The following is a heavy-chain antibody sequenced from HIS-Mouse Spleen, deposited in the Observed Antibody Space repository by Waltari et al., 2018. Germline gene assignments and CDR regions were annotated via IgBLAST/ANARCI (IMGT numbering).Heavy chain of an antibody. D-gene: IGHD6-13*01. J-gene: IGHJ2*01. CDR3: AREIPYSSSWYDWYFDL. CDR2: IYYSGST. CDR1: GGTISSSIYY. V-gene: IGHV4-39*07. Sequence: LQLQESGPGLVKPSETLSLTCTVSGGTISSSIYYWSWIRHPPGKGLEWIGSIYYSGSTYYNPSLKSRVTISVDTSKNQFSLKLSSVTAADTAVYYCAREIPYSSSWYDWYFDLWGRGTLVTVSS.